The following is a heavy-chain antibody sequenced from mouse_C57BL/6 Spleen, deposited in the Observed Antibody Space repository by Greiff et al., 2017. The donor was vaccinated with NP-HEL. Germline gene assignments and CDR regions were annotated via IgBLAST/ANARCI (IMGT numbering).Heavy chain of an antibody. D-gene: IGHD2-1*01. J-gene: IGHJ4*01. CDR1: GFTFSDYG. V-gene: IGHV5-17*01. CDR3: ASNYVGYAMDY. Sequence: DVHLVESGGGLVKPGGSLKLSCAASGFTFSDYGMHWVRQAPEKGLEWVAYISSGSSTIYYADTVKGRFTISRDNAKNTLFLQMTSLRSEDTAMYYCASNYVGYAMDYWGQGTSVTVSS. CDR2: ISSGSSTI.